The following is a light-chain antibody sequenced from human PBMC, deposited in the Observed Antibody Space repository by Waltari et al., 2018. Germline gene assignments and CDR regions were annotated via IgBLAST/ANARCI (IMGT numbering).Light chain of an antibody. Sequence: QSALTQPASVSGSPGQSITISCTGTSNDIGGYNFVSWYQLQPGKAPKLIIYDVNNRPALVANRFSGSKSGNTASLTISGLQTEDEADYYCSSCTSTYTVLFGGGTKVTVL. CDR2: DVN. CDR1: SNDIGGYNF. J-gene: IGLJ2*01. CDR3: SSCTSTYTVL. V-gene: IGLV2-14*01.